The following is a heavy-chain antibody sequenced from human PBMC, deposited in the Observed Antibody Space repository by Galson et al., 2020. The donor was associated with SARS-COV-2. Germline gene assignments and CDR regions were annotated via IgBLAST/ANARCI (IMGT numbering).Heavy chain of an antibody. J-gene: IGHJ4*02. CDR1: ASTLSSYS. Sequence: GGSLRPACAASASTLSSYSMTWVRPAHGKGLEWVASMVKSSTYIYYADSVKGRFTISRANAENSLYLQMTSLRVEDTAVYYCARDTLTTVTKRFAYWGQGSLVTVAS. CDR3: ARDTLTTVTKRFAY. V-gene: IGHV3-21*01. CDR2: MVKSSTYI. D-gene: IGHD4-4*01.